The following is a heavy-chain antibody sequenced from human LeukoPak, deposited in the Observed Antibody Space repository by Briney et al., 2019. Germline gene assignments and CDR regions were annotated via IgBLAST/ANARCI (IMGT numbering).Heavy chain of an antibody. CDR3: ARTETGITIFGVVMEFDY. CDR2: IYYSGST. V-gene: IGHV4-39*07. D-gene: IGHD3-3*01. J-gene: IGHJ4*02. CDR1: GGSISSSSYY. Sequence: SETLSLTCTVSGGSISSSSYYWGWIRQPPGKGLEWIGGIYYSGSTYYNPSLKSRVTISVDTSKNQFSLKLSSVTAADTAVYYCARTETGITIFGVVMEFDYWGQGTLVTVSS.